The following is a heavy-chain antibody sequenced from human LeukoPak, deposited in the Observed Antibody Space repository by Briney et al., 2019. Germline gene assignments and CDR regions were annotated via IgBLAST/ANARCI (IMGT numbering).Heavy chain of an antibody. CDR1: GFTFSNAW. CDR3: TTVFYFYDSESYGMDV. CDR2: IKSKTGGGTT. Sequence: PGGSLRLSCTASGFTFSNAWMSWVRQAPGKGLEWVGRIKSKTGGGTTDYAAPVKGRFTISRDDSKNTLFLLMNSLKTEDTAVYYCTTVFYFYDSESYGMDVWGQGTTVTVSS. V-gene: IGHV3-15*01. J-gene: IGHJ6*02. D-gene: IGHD3-22*01.